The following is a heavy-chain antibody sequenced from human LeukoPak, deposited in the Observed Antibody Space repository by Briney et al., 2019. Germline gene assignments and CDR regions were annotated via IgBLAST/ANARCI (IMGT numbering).Heavy chain of an antibody. Sequence: PGGSLRLSCAASGFTVSSNYMSWVRQAPGKGLEWVSVIYSGGSTYYADSVKGRFTISRHNSKNTLYLQMNSLRAEDTAVHYCARDTGTGAFDIWGQGTMVTVSS. V-gene: IGHV3-53*04. CDR1: GFTVSSNY. CDR3: ARDTGTGAFDI. CDR2: IYSGGST. J-gene: IGHJ3*02. D-gene: IGHD4-4*01.